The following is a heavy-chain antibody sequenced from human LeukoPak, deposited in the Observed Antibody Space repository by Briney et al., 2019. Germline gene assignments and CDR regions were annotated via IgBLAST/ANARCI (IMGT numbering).Heavy chain of an antibody. Sequence: GGSLRLSCAASGFTVSSNYMSWVRQAPGKGLEWVSVIYSGGSTYYADSVKGRFTISRDNSKNTLYLQMNSLRAEDTAVYYCARDSSGYYRDAFDIWGQGTMVTVFS. V-gene: IGHV3-66*01. CDR2: IYSGGST. CDR3: ARDSSGYYRDAFDI. J-gene: IGHJ3*02. CDR1: GFTVSSNY. D-gene: IGHD3-22*01.